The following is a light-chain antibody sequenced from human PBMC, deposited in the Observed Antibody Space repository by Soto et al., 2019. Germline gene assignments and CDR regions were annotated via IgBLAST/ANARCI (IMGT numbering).Light chain of an antibody. Sequence: QSVLTQPRSVSGSPGQSVTISCTGTGSDVGGYNYVSWYQQHPGKAPKLMIYDVSKRPSGVPDRFSGSKSHDTASLTISGLQAEDEADYYCCSFAGTYTYVFGTGTKLTVL. CDR2: DVS. CDR1: GSDVGGYNY. CDR3: CSFAGTYTYV. J-gene: IGLJ1*01. V-gene: IGLV2-11*01.